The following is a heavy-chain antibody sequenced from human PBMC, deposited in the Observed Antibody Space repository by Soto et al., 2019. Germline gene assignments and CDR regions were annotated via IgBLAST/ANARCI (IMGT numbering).Heavy chain of an antibody. CDR1: GDSINSDKYY. V-gene: IGHV4-39*01. CDR3: ARLEGLATISCYFDF. J-gene: IGHJ4*02. Sequence: PSETLSLTCSVSGDSINSDKYYWGWIRQPPGKGLEWIGSIYFRGNTYYNPSLQTRVTISLDKPKSQFSLKLNSVTAADSAVYFCARLEGLATISCYFDFWGQGALVTVSS. CDR2: IYFRGNT. D-gene: IGHD3-9*01.